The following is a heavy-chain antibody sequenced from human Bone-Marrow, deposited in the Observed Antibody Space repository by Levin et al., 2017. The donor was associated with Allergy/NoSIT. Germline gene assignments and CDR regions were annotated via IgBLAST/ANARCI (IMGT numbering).Heavy chain of an antibody. CDR1: GFTFSSYA. Sequence: SCAASGFTFSSYAMSWVRQAPGKGLEWVSAISGSGGSTYYADSVKGRFTISRDNSKNTLYLQMNSLRAGDTAVYYCAKVGGTQAGIAAAGAFAVYDYWGQGTLVTVSS. CDR3: AKVGGTQAGIAAAGAFAVYDY. D-gene: IGHD6-13*01. V-gene: IGHV3-23*01. J-gene: IGHJ4*02. CDR2: ISGSGGST.